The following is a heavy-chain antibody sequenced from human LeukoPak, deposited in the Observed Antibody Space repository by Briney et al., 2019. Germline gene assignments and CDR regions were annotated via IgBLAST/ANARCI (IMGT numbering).Heavy chain of an antibody. D-gene: IGHD3-16*01. CDR3: ARDGDYFDY. CDR2: IKRDGSGK. J-gene: IGHJ4*02. CDR1: GFTFSNYW. Sequence: GGSLRLSCAASGFTFSNYWMSWVRQAPGKGLEWVANIKRDGSGKYYVDSVKGRFTISRDNGKNSLYLQMNSLRVEDTAVYYCARDGDYFDYWGQGTPATVSS. V-gene: IGHV3-7*01.